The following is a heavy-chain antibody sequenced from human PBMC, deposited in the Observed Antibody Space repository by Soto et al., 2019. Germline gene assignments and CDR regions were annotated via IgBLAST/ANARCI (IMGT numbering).Heavy chain of an antibody. D-gene: IGHD3-10*01. CDR2: INHSGST. V-gene: IGHV4-34*01. J-gene: IGHJ4*02. CDR3: ARPHYYGSGSYGY. CDR1: GGPFSGYY. Sequence: PSETLSLTCAVYGGPFSGYYWSWIRQPPGKGLEWIGEINHSGSTNYNPSLKSRVTISVDTSKNQFSLKLSSVTAADTAVYYCARPHYYGSGSYGYWGQGTLVTVSS.